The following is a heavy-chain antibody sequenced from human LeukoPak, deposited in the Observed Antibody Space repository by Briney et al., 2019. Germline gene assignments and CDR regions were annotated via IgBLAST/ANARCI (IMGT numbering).Heavy chain of an antibody. CDR2: IYTSGST. D-gene: IGHD3-22*01. V-gene: IGHV4-4*07. CDR3: AREYPYYYDSSGYYYGHYYYYMDV. CDR1: GGSISSYY. Sequence: SETLSLTCTVSGGSISSYYWSWIRQPAGKGLEWIGRIYTSGSTNYNPSLTSRVTMSVDTSKNQFSLKLSSVTAADTAVYYCAREYPYYYDSSGYYYGHYYYYMDVWGKGTTVTVSS. J-gene: IGHJ6*03.